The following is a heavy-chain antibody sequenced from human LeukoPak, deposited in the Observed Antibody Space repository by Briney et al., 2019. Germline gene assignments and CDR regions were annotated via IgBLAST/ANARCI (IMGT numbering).Heavy chain of an antibody. CDR3: AELGITMIGGV. V-gene: IGHV3-48*03. J-gene: IGHJ6*04. CDR1: GFTLSIYE. D-gene: IGHD3-10*02. CDR2: ISSSSATTI. Sequence: GGSLRLSCAASGFTLSIYEMNWVRQAPGKGLEWVSYISSSSATTIYYADSVKGRFTISRDNAKNSLYLQMNSLRAEDTAVYYCAELGITMIGGVWGKGTTVTISS.